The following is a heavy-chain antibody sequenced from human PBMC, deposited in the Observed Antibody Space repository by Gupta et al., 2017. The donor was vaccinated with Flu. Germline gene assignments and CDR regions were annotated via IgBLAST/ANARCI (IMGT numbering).Heavy chain of an antibody. CDR2: IYSGGST. Sequence: EVQLVESGGGLVQPGGSLRLSCAAPGFTVGSNYMSWVRQAPGKGLEWVSVIYSGGSTYSADSVQGRFTISRDNSKNTLYLQMNSLRAEDTAVYYCARVGFAAWVIVDHSDAFDIWGQGTMVTVSS. D-gene: IGHD3-22*01. CDR3: ARVGFAAWVIVDHSDAFDI. J-gene: IGHJ3*02. CDR1: GFTVGSNY. V-gene: IGHV3-66*02.